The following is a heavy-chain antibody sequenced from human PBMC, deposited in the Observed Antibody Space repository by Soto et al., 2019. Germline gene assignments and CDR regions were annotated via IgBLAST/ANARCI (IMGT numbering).Heavy chain of an antibody. CDR2: ISSSGVTT. V-gene: IGHV3-23*01. CDR1: GFTFSSYA. J-gene: IGHJ4*02. Sequence: VQLLDSRGGLVQPVGSLRLSCAASGFTFSSYAMSWVRQAPGKGLEWVSAISSSGVTTYYADSVKGRFIISRDNSKNTLYLQMNSLRAEDTAVYYCAKPGYLEQWLVRGYFDYWGQGTLVTVSS. CDR3: AKPGYLEQWLVRGYFDY. D-gene: IGHD6-19*01.